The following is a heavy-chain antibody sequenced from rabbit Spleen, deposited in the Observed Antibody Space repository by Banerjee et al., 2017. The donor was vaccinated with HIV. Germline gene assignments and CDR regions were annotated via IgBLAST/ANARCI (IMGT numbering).Heavy chain of an antibody. CDR1: GFSFSNKAV. Sequence: EQLLESGGGLVKPEGSLKLSCTASGFSFSNKAVMCWVRQAPGKGLEWIACINAVTGRPVYATWAKGRFTISRTSSTTVTLRMTSLTAADTATYFCARDLVGVIGWNFYLWGQGTLVTVS. CDR3: ARDLVGVIGWNFYL. J-gene: IGHJ4*01. D-gene: IGHD1-1*01. CDR2: INAVTGRP. V-gene: IGHV1S45*01.